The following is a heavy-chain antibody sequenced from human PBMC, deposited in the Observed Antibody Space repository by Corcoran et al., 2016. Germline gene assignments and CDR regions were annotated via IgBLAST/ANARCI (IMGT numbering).Heavy chain of an antibody. CDR2: INSDGSST. J-gene: IGHJ4*02. CDR3: ARDNIVVVPEPSFDY. Sequence: EVQLVESGGGLVQPGGSLRLSCAASGFTFSSYWMHWVRQAPGKGLVCVSRINSDGSSTSYADSAKGRFTISRDNAKNTLYLQMNRLRAEDTAVYYCARDNIVVVPEPSFDYWGQGTLVTVSS. CDR1: GFTFSSYW. V-gene: IGHV3-74*01. D-gene: IGHD2-2*01.